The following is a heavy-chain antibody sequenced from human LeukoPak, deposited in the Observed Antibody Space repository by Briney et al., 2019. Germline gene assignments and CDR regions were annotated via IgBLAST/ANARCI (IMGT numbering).Heavy chain of an antibody. CDR2: ISGDGGST. V-gene: IGHV3-43*02. CDR1: GFIVDDYA. Sequence: GGSLRLSCAASGFIVDDYAMYWVRQAPGKGLEWVSLISGDGGSTYYADSVKGRFTISRDNSKNSLFLQMNSLRTEDTALYYCAKDILSEQWHDAFDIWGQGTMVTVSS. CDR3: AKDILSEQWHDAFDI. J-gene: IGHJ3*02. D-gene: IGHD6-19*01.